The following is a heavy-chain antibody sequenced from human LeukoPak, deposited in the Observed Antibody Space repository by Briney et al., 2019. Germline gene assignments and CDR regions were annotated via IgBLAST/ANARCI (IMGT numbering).Heavy chain of an antibody. V-gene: IGHV1-69*02. Sequence: GSSVKVPCKASGGTFSSYTISWVRQAPGQGLERMGRIIPILGIANYAQKFQGRVTITADKSTSTAYMELSSLRSEDTAVYYCARARFEGSCSGGSCYSGPDYWGQGTLVTVSS. CDR2: IIPILGIA. CDR3: ARARFEGSCSGGSCYSGPDY. D-gene: IGHD2-15*01. J-gene: IGHJ4*02. CDR1: GGTFSSYT.